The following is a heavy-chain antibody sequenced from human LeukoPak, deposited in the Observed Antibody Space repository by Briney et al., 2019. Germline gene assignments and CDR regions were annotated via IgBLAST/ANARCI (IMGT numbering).Heavy chain of an antibody. J-gene: IGHJ4*02. Sequence: NPSETLSLTCTVSGGSISSGSYYWSWIRQPAGKGLEWIGRIYTSGSTNYNPPLKSRVTISVDTSKNQFSLKLSSVTAADTAVYYCARDVYSSYDYWGQGTLVTVSS. V-gene: IGHV4-61*02. CDR3: ARDVYSSYDY. D-gene: IGHD5-18*01. CDR1: GGSISSGSYY. CDR2: IYTSGST.